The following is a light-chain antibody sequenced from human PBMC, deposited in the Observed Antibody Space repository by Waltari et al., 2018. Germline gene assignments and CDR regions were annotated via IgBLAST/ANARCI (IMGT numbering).Light chain of an antibody. CDR2: RDN. V-gene: IGLV3-25*03. CDR1: TFPKQF. CDR3: QSPDSSGTYV. J-gene: IGLJ1*01. Sequence: SYELTQPPSVSVSPGQTARISCSGDTFPKQFAYWYQQKPGQAPVLVIFRDNERPAGIPVRFSGSSSGTTVMLTINGVQAEDEADYYCQSPDSSGTYVFGTGTKVTVL.